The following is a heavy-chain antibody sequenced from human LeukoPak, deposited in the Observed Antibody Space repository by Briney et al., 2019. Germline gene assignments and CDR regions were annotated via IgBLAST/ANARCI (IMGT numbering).Heavy chain of an antibody. CDR1: GFTVSSNY. CDR2: IYSGGST. Sequence: GGSLRLSCAASGFTVSSNYMSWVRQAPGKGLEWVSVIYSGGSTYYADSVKGRFTISRDNSKNTLYLQMNSLRAEDTAVYYCARALAAADATYYFDYWGQGTLVTVSS. V-gene: IGHV3-53*01. J-gene: IGHJ4*02. D-gene: IGHD6-13*01. CDR3: ARALAAADATYYFDY.